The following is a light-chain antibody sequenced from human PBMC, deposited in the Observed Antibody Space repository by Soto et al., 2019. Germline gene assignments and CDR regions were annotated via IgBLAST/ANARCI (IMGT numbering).Light chain of an antibody. CDR3: VSFTTSRSYV. V-gene: IGLV2-14*03. J-gene: IGLJ1*01. Sequence: QSVLTQPASVSGSPGQSITISCTGTSSDVGAYIFVSWYQQHPGKAPKLMIYDLINRPSGVSNRFSGSKSGNTASLTISGLQAEDEADYYCVSFTTSRSYVFGTGTKVTVL. CDR2: DLI. CDR1: SSDVGAYIF.